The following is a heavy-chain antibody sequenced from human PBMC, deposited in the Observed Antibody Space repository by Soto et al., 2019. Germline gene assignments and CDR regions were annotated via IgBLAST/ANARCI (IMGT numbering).Heavy chain of an antibody. CDR2: INHRGTI. V-gene: IGHV4-34*01. J-gene: IGHJ5*02. Sequence: SETLSLTCAVYGGSFSGYYWSWIRQPPGKGLEWIGEINHRGTINYNPSLRSRVTISVDTSKNEFSLKLSSVTAADTAVYYCARGGGFIAGDMVWFDPWGQGTPVTVSS. CDR1: GGSFSGYY. CDR3: ARGGGFIAGDMVWFDP. D-gene: IGHD6-13*01.